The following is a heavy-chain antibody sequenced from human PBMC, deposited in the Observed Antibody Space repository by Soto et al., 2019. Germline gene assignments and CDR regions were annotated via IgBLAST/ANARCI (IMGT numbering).Heavy chain of an antibody. CDR2: IDSTTGNT. CDR1: GFIFSSYS. CDR3: ARDPYYYEGSGYYPIFDY. J-gene: IGHJ4*02. Sequence: EVQLVDSGGGLVQPGGSLRLSCAASGFIFSSYSMNWVRQAPGKGLEWVSYIDSTTGNTFCADSVKGRFTISRDNAKNSLYLQMNSLRVEDTPVYYCARDPYYYEGSGYYPIFDYWGQGTMVTVSS. D-gene: IGHD3-22*01. V-gene: IGHV3-48*01.